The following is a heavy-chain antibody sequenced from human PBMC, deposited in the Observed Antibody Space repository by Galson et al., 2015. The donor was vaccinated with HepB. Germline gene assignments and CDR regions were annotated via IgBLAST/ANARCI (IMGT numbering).Heavy chain of an antibody. D-gene: IGHD2-21*01. Sequence: SLRLSCAASGFTFSSYAMSWVRQAPGKGLEWVSAISGSGGSTYYADSVKGRFTISRDNSKNTLYLQMNSLRAEDTAVYYCARDYARLAYCDYWGQGTLVTVSS. J-gene: IGHJ4*02. CDR2: ISGSGGST. V-gene: IGHV3-23*01. CDR3: ARDYARLAYCDY. CDR1: GFTFSSYA.